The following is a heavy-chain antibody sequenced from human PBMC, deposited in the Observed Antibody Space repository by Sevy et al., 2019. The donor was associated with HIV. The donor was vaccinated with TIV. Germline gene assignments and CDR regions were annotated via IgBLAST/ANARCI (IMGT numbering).Heavy chain of an antibody. CDR3: AKRVAGALAALDI. J-gene: IGHJ3*02. D-gene: IGHD3-10*01. V-gene: IGHV3-23*01. Sequence: GGSLRLSCAASGFTFRNYVMNWVRRPPGKGLEWVSAISDGGGTTYYADSVKGRFTISRDDSKSTLYLQMNSLRVEDTAVYFSAKRVAGALAALDIWGQGTMVTVSS. CDR2: ISDGGGTT. CDR1: GFTFRNYV.